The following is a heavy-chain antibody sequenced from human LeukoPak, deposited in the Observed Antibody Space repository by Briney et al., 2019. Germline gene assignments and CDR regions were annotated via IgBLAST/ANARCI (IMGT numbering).Heavy chain of an antibody. D-gene: IGHD6-13*01. CDR3: TREKTYSSSWYYYYYYGMDV. J-gene: IGHJ6*02. CDR1: RFTFGDYA. V-gene: IGHV3-49*04. Sequence: GGSLRLSCTASRFTFGDYAMSWVRQAPGKGLEWVGFIRSKAYGGTTEYAASVKGRFTISRDDSKSIADLQMNRLKTEDTAVYHCTREKTYSSSWYYYYYYGMDVWGQGTTVTVSS. CDR2: IRSKAYGGTT.